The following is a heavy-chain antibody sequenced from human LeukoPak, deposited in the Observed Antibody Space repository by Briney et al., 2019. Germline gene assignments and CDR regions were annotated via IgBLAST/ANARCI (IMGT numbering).Heavy chain of an antibody. V-gene: IGHV4-61*02. Sequence: SETLSLTCTVSGGSISSGSYYWGWIRQPAGKGLEWIGRIYTSGSTNYNPSLKSLVTISVDTSKNQFSLKLSSVTAADTAVYYCARGYSYGSGWFDPWGQGTLVTVSS. D-gene: IGHD5-18*01. CDR3: ARGYSYGSGWFDP. CDR2: IYTSGST. J-gene: IGHJ5*02. CDR1: GGSISSGSYY.